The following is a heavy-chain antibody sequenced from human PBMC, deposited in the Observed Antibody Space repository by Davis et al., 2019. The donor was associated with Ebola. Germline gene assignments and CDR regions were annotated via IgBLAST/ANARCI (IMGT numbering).Heavy chain of an antibody. CDR2: ITGPGGTT. J-gene: IGHJ6*02. CDR1: RFTFSAYA. V-gene: IGHV3-23*01. CDR3: VRDRDLLRHCSGGHCYSNYFGMDV. Sequence: GESLKISCVVSRFTFSAYAMAWVRQAPGKGLQWVSTITGPGGTTYYADSVKGRFTVSRDNSRNTLYLQMDSLRADDTAIYYCVRDRDLLRHCSGGHCYSNYFGMDVWGHGTTVTVSS. D-gene: IGHD2-15*01.